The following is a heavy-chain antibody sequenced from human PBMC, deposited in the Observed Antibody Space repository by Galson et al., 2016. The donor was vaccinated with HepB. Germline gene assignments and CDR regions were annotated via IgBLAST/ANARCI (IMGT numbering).Heavy chain of an antibody. D-gene: IGHD3-10*02. CDR1: GGSFTGYY. CDR2: INHFGTT. Sequence: SETLSLTCTVHGGSFTGYYWTWIRQPPGKGLEWIGEINHFGTTNYNPSLKGRVTISADTSKNQFSLNLTSVTAVDTAVYYCARGGVRQLTHLNYWGQGILVTVSS. CDR3: ARGGVRQLTHLNY. J-gene: IGHJ4*02. V-gene: IGHV4-34*01.